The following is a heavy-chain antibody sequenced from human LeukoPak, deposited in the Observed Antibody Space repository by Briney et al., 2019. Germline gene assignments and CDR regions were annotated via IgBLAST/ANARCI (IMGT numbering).Heavy chain of an antibody. V-gene: IGHV4-59*08. CDR2: IYNSGST. Sequence: PSETLSLTCTVSGVSIRSYYWSWIRQPPGKGLEWIGYIYNSGSTNYNPSLKSRVTISVDTSKNQFSLKLSSVTAADTAVYYCARPYYYGSGSYYDPYYFDYWGQGTLVTVSS. D-gene: IGHD3-10*01. CDR3: ARPYYYGSGSYYDPYYFDY. J-gene: IGHJ4*02. CDR1: GVSIRSYY.